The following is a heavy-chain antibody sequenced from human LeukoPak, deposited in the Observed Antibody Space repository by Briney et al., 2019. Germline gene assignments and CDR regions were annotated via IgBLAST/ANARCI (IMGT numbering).Heavy chain of an antibody. Sequence: SVALSLTYVVSGGSLSRYHWSWLRQPPGKGLERTADLYYSGSTKSTPSLTSRVTISVDTSKNKFSLKLSSVTAADTAVYYCARGLVPDDYGEYYFDYWGQGTLVTVSS. D-gene: IGHD4-17*01. CDR2: LYYSGST. J-gene: IGHJ4*02. CDR1: GGSLSRYH. CDR3: ARGLVPDDYGEYYFDY. V-gene: IGHV4-59*07.